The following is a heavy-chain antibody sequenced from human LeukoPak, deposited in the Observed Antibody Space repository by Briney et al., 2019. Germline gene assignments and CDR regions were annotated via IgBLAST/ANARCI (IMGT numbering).Heavy chain of an antibody. CDR2: ISAYNGNT. V-gene: IGHV1-18*01. Sequence: ASVKVSCKXSAYTFSNYGFNWVRQAPGQGLEWMGWISAYNGNTKYAQKLQGRFTMSTDTSTSTAYMELRSLTSDDTAVYYCAMQPARGYYYYYMDVWGKGTTVTVSS. D-gene: IGHD6-13*01. J-gene: IGHJ6*03. CDR3: AMQPARGYYYYYMDV. CDR1: AYTFSNYG.